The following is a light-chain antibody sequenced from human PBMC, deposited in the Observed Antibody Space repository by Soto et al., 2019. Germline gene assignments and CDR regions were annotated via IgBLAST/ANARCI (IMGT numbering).Light chain of an antibody. V-gene: IGKV3-20*01. CDR2: GAS. CDR1: QSVSSSN. CDR3: QQYAGSPRT. Sequence: EIVLTQSPGTLSLSPGERATLSCRASQSVSSSNLGWYHQKPGQAPRLLIYGASSRATGIPDRFTGSGSGTDFTLTINRVEPEDFAVYFCQQYAGSPRTFGQGTKVDIK. J-gene: IGKJ1*01.